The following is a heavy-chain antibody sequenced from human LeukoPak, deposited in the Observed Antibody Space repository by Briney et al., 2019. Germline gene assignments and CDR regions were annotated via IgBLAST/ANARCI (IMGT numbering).Heavy chain of an antibody. D-gene: IGHD6-19*01. CDR3: ARGYSSGLHFDY. CDR2: IYSAGAT. V-gene: IGHV3-66*01. J-gene: IGHJ4*02. Sequence: GGSLRLSCAASGFTFSDYYMSWIRQAPGKGLEWVSSIYSAGATHYADSVKGRFTISRDNAKNTLYLQMNSLRAEDTAVYYCARGYSSGLHFDYWGQGTLVTVSS. CDR1: GFTFSDYY.